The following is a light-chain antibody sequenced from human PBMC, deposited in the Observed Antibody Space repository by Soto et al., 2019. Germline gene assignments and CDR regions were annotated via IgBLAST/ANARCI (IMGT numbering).Light chain of an antibody. V-gene: IGLV2-11*01. CDR2: DVS. CDR1: SSDVGSYNY. CDR3: SSYAGNYVYV. Sequence: QSVLTQPASVSGSPGQSITISCTGTSSDVGSYNYVSWYQRHAGKGPKLIIYDVSERPSGVPDRFSASKSGSTASLTISGLQAEDEADYYCSSYAGNYVYVFGSGTKVT. J-gene: IGLJ1*01.